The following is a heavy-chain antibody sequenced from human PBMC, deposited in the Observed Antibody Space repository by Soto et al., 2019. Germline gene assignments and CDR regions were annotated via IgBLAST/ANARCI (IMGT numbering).Heavy chain of an antibody. CDR1: GFTFDDYT. D-gene: IGHD6-13*01. Sequence: GGSLRLSCAASGFTFDDYTMHWVRQAPGKGLEWVSLISWDGGSTYYADSVKGRFTISRDNSKNSLYLQMNSLRTEDTALYYCAKDIRGSSWYYGMDVWGQGTTVTVSS. CDR3: AKDIRGSSWYYGMDV. CDR2: ISWDGGST. V-gene: IGHV3-43*01. J-gene: IGHJ6*02.